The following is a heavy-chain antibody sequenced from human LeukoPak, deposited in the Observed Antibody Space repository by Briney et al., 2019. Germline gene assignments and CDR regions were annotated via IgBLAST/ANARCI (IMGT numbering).Heavy chain of an antibody. Sequence: ASVKVSCKASGYTFSGYYIHWVRQAPGQGLEWMGWISAYNGNTNYAQKLQGRVTMTTDTSTSTAYMELRSLRSDDTAVYYCARDLWTSGGGDAFDIWGQGTMVTVSS. CDR3: ARDLWTSGGGDAFDI. CDR1: GYTFSGYY. J-gene: IGHJ3*02. CDR2: ISAYNGNT. V-gene: IGHV1-18*04. D-gene: IGHD1-1*01.